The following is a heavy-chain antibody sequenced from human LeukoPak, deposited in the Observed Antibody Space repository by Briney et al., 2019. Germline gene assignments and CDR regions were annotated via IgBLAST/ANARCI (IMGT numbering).Heavy chain of an antibody. J-gene: IGHJ3*02. V-gene: IGHV4-39*07. CDR3: ARDPWRGRSSGPSGDAFDI. Sequence: PSQTLSLTCTVSGGSISSSSYYWGWIRQPPGKGLEWIGSIYYSGSTYYNPSLKSRVTISVDTSKNQFSLKLSSVTAADTAVYHCARDPWRGRSSGPSGDAFDIWGQGTMVTVSS. D-gene: IGHD6-19*01. CDR2: IYYSGST. CDR1: GGSISSSSYY.